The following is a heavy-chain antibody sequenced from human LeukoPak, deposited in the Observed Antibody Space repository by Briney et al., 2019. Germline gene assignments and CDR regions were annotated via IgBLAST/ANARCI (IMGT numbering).Heavy chain of an antibody. D-gene: IGHD5-12*01. CDR2: IKEDGSVK. V-gene: IGHV3-7*03. Sequence: GGSLRLSCTASGFTFSTHWMTWVRQPPGKGLEWVANIKEDGSVKYYVDSVKGRFTISRDNTKNALYLQMNSLRADDTAVYFFARDSTWQLDYWGQGTLITVSS. CDR1: GFTFSTHW. J-gene: IGHJ4*02. CDR3: ARDSTWQLDY.